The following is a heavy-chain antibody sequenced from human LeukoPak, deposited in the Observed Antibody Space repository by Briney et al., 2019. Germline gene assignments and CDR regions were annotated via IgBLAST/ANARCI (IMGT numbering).Heavy chain of an antibody. CDR1: GASISSHY. J-gene: IGHJ4*02. V-gene: IGHV4-59*11. Sequence: SETLSLTCTVSGASISSHYWSWIRQPPGKGLEWIGYMYYNGSMNYNPSLKSRVTISADTSKNQFSLKLSSVTAADTAVYYCASRYGSGSYGFDYWGQGTLVTVSS. CDR3: ASRYGSGSYGFDY. CDR2: MYYNGSM. D-gene: IGHD3-10*01.